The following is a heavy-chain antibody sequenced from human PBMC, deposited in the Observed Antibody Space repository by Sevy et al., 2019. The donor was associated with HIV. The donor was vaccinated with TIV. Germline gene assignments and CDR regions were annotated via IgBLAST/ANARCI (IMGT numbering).Heavy chain of an antibody. D-gene: IGHD4-17*01. J-gene: IGHJ5*02. CDR2: IYYSGNT. CDR1: GGSISSADYY. Sequence: SETLSLTCTVSGGSISSADYYWSWIRQPPGKGLEWIGYIYYSGNTYYNPSLKSRFIISVDTSRNQFSLRLDSVTAAGPAGVYCVRTVSNWFDPWGQGTLVTVSS. CDR3: VRTVSNWFDP. V-gene: IGHV4-30-4*01.